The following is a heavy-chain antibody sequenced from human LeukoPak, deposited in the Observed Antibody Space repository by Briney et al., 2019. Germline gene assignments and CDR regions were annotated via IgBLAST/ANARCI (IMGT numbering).Heavy chain of an antibody. CDR1: GGTFSSYA. D-gene: IGHD2-21*01. CDR2: IIPIFGTA. CDR3: ARGDYMDV. V-gene: IGHV1-69*05. J-gene: IGHJ6*03. Sequence: SVKVSCKASGGTFSSYAISWVRQAPGQGLEWMGGIIPIFGTANYAQKLQGRVTMTTDTSTSTAYMELRSLRSDDTAVYYCARGDYMDVWGNGTTVTVSS.